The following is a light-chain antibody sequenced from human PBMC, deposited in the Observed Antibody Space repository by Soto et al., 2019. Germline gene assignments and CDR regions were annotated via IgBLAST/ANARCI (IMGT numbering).Light chain of an antibody. CDR1: QSIRSW. Sequence: DIHMTQSPSTLPASVGYRVTVTCRASQSIRSWLAWYQEKPVNAPKLLXYKASLLETGVPSSFSGSGSGTEFTLTISSLQTDDFSNHYCQQYDTYYMYTFGQGTRLEIK. CDR2: KAS. V-gene: IGKV1-5*03. J-gene: IGKJ2*01. CDR3: QQYDTYYMYT.